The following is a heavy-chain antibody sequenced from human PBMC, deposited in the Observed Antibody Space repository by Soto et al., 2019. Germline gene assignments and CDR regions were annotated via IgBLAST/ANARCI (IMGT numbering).Heavy chain of an antibody. V-gene: IGHV1-2*02. CDR2: INPNSGGT. Sequence: ASVKVSCKASGYTFTGYYMHWVRQAPGQGPEWMGWINPNSGGTNYAQKFQGRVTMTRDTSISTAYMELSRLRSDDTAVYYCARDRGSSSWYSYYYGMDVWGQGXTVTVYS. D-gene: IGHD6-13*01. J-gene: IGHJ6*02. CDR1: GYTFTGYY. CDR3: ARDRGSSSWYSYYYGMDV.